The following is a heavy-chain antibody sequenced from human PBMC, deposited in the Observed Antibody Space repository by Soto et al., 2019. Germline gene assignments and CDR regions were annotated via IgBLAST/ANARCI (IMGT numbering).Heavy chain of an antibody. Sequence: PSETLSLTCTVSGDSVSSDNCYWNWIRQPPGKALEWIGYIYDSGNVNYNPSLQSRVTLSVDTSKNQFSLKLNSVTAADTAVYYCARDLWGYCGTDCYPLDVWGQGTTVTVSS. V-gene: IGHV4-61*01. CDR1: GDSVSSDNCY. CDR2: IYDSGNV. CDR3: ARDLWGYCGTDCYPLDV. J-gene: IGHJ6*02. D-gene: IGHD2-21*02.